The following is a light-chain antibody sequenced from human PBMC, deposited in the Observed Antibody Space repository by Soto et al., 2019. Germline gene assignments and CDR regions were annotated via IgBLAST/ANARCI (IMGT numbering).Light chain of an antibody. CDR2: KTS. CDR1: QTISSW. V-gene: IGKV1-5*03. J-gene: IGKJ1*01. CDR3: QHYNSYGT. Sequence: DIQMTQSPSTLSASVGYRFTIACRASQTISSWVAWYQQKPGKAPRLLIYKTSSLESGVPSRFSGSGSGTEFTLTISGLQPDDFASYYCQHYNSYGTFGQGTKGDIK.